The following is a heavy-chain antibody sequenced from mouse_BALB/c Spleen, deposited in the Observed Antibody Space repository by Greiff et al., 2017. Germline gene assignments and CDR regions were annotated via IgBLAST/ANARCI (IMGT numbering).Heavy chain of an antibody. CDR3: ARDMNWVDY. V-gene: IGHV7-3*02. CDR1: GFTFTDYY. D-gene: IGHD4-1*01. Sequence: EVMLVESGGGLVQPGGSLRLSCAPSGFTFTDYYMSWVRQPPGKALEWLGFIRNKANGYTTEYSASVKGRFTISRDNSQSILYLQMNTLRAEDSATYYFARDMNWVDYWGQGTSVTVSS. CDR2: IRNKANGYTT. J-gene: IGHJ4*01.